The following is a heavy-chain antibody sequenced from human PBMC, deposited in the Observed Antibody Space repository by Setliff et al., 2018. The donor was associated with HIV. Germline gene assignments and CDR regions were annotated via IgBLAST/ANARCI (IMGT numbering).Heavy chain of an antibody. CDR3: ARLSKSTSGWDNWFDP. D-gene: IGHD6-19*01. J-gene: IGHJ5*02. Sequence: GESLKISCKASGYTFTNYWTAWVRQMPGKGLEWMGIIHPRDFDIKYSQSFQGQVTISADKSLSTAYLQWNSLRASDTAMYYCARLSKSTSGWDNWFDPWGQGTLVTVSS. CDR2: IHPRDFDI. CDR1: GYTFTNYW. V-gene: IGHV5-51*01.